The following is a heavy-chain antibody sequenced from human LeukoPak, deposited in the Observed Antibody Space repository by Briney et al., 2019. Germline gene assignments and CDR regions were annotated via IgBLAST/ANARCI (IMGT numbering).Heavy chain of an antibody. CDR3: ARDTLDCGGDCYSGGFDY. CDR1: GGTFSSYA. CDR2: IIPIFGTA. J-gene: IGHJ4*02. Sequence: SVKVSCKASGGTFSSYAISWVRQAPGQGLEWMGGIIPIFGTANYAQKFQGRVTITADESTSTAYMELSSLRSEDTAVYYCARDTLDCGGDCYSGGFDYWGQGTLVTVSS. D-gene: IGHD2-21*02. V-gene: IGHV1-69*13.